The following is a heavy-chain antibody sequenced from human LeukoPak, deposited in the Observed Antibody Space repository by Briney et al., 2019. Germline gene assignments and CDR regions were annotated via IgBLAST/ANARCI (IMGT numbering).Heavy chain of an antibody. Sequence: GGSLRLSCAASGFTFSSYAMSWLRQAPGKGLEGVSDISGGGGSTYYADSVKGRFTISRDNSKNTLYLQMNSLRAEDTAVYYCAKDQKRITIFGVVTPFDYWGQGTLVTVSS. J-gene: IGHJ4*02. D-gene: IGHD3-3*01. V-gene: IGHV3-23*01. CDR3: AKDQKRITIFGVVTPFDY. CDR1: GFTFSSYA. CDR2: ISGGGGST.